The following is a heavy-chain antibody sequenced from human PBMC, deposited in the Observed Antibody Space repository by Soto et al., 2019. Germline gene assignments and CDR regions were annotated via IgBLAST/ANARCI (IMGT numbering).Heavy chain of an antibody. CDR2: IKHDTSEA. CDR3: ARDGLLFSGPYRPSRFDY. V-gene: IGHV3-7*03. J-gene: IGHJ4*02. Sequence: GGSLRLSCAASGFKFSDYWMSWVRQAPGKGLEWVGNIKHDTSEAHYADSVKGRFTITRDNIKNFLFLQMNGLRSDDTASYYCARDGLLFSGPYRPSRFDYWGLGTLVTVS. CDR1: GFKFSDYW. D-gene: IGHD3-16*02.